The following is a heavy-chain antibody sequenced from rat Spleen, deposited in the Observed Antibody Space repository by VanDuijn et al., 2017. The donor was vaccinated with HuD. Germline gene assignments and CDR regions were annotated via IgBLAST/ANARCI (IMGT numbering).Heavy chain of an antibody. CDR2: ISYDVSNT. CDR1: GFTFSNYG. V-gene: IGHV5-29*01. D-gene: IGHD1-10*01. Sequence: EVQLVESGGGLVQPGRSLKLSCAASGFTFSNYGMAWVRQAPTKGLEWVATISYDVSNTYYRDSVKGRFTISRDNAKSTLYPKMDSLRSEDTATYYCARHGIYNNYGWFAYWGQGTLVTVSS. J-gene: IGHJ3*01. CDR3: ARHGIYNNYGWFAY.